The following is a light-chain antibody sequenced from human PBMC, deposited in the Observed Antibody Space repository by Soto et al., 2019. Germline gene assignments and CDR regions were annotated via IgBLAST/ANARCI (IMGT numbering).Light chain of an antibody. CDR2: KAS. Sequence: DIQMPQSPSSLSASVGDRVTITCRASQTISSWLAWYQQKPGKAPKLLIYKASTLKSGVPSRFSGSGSGTDFTLTISRLEPEDFEVYYCQQYGGSPTTFGQGTKVDI. CDR3: QQYGGSPTT. J-gene: IGKJ1*01. CDR1: QTISSW. V-gene: IGKV1-5*03.